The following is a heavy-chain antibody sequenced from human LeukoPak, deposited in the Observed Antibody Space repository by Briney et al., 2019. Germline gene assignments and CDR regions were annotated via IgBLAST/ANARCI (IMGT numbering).Heavy chain of an antibody. CDR3: ARDHYYGVWGGWFGP. D-gene: IGHD3-10*01. CDR1: GYTFTSYG. Sequence: GASVKVSCKASGYTFTSYGISWVRQAPGQGLEWMGWISAYNGNTNYAQKLQGRVTMTTDTSTSTAYMELRSLRSDDTAVYYCARDHYYGVWGGWFGPWGQGTLVTVSS. CDR2: ISAYNGNT. J-gene: IGHJ5*02. V-gene: IGHV1-18*01.